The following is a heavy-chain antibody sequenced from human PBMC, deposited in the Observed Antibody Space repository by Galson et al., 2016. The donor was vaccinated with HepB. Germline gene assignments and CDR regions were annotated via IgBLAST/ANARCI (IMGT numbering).Heavy chain of an antibody. CDR1: GFSFNSYA. CDR3: AKENDFWSGYLSH. V-gene: IGHV3-23*01. J-gene: IGHJ4*02. Sequence: SLRLSCAVSGFSFNSYAFSWVRQTPGKGLEWVSAISGTGGTTDYTDSVKGRFTISRDNSQSRLYLQMNSLRAEDTAIYYCAKENDFWSGYLSHWGQGALGTVSS. D-gene: IGHD3-3*01. CDR2: ISGTGGTT.